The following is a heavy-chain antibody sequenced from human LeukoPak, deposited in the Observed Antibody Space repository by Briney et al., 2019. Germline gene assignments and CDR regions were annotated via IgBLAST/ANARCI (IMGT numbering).Heavy chain of an antibody. J-gene: IGHJ5*02. CDR3: ARDVSGYAWFDP. CDR2: IYTSGST. D-gene: IGHD3-22*01. V-gene: IGHV4-61*02. Sequence: SETLSLTCTVSGGSISSGSYYWSWIRQPAGKGLEWIGRIYTSGSTNYNPSLKSRVTISVDTSRNQFSLKLSSVTAADTAVYYCARDVSGYAWFDPWGQGTLVTVSS. CDR1: GGSISSGSYY.